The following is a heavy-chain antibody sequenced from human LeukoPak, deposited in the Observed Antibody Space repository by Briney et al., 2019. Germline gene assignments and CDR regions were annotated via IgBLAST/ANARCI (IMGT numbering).Heavy chain of an antibody. J-gene: IGHJ3*02. V-gene: IGHV3-13*04. CDR3: ARAIGVGATTAFDI. D-gene: IGHD1-26*01. CDR1: GFTFSSYD. CDR2: IGTAGDT. Sequence: AGGSLRLSCAASGFTFSSYDMHWVCQATGKGLEWVSAIGTAGDTYYPGSVKGRFTISRENAKNSLYLQMNSLRAGDTAVYYCARAIGVGATTAFDIWGQGTMVTVSS.